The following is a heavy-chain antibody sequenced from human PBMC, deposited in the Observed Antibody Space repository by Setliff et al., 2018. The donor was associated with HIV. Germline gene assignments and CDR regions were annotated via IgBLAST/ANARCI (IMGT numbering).Heavy chain of an antibody. CDR2: IKDKTDGATT. CDR1: GFVFSNYA. V-gene: IGHV3-15*01. D-gene: IGHD3-16*01. Sequence: GGSLRLSCAASGFVFSNYAMSWVRQAPGRGLEWVGRIKDKTDGATTDYAAPVKGRFTISRDDSKHTLYLQMNSLRDEDTAIYYCTNWPEGAHDLFDYWGQGTLVTVSS. CDR3: TNWPEGAHDLFDY. J-gene: IGHJ4*02.